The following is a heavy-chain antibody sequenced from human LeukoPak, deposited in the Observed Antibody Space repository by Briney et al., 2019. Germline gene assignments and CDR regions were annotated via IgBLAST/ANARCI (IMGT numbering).Heavy chain of an antibody. CDR2: ISYDGSNK. D-gene: IGHD6-19*01. V-gene: IGHV3-30*04. J-gene: IGHJ4*02. CDR3: ARGAVAGTCFDY. CDR1: GFTFSSYA. Sequence: GGSLRLSCAASGFTFSSYAMHWVRQAPGKGLEWVAVISYDGSNKYYADSVKGRFTISRDNSKNTLYLQMNSLRAEDTAVYYCARGAVAGTCFDYWGQGTLVTVSS.